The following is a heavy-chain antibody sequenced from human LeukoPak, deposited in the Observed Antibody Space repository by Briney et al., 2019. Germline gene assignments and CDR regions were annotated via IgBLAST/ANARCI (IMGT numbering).Heavy chain of an antibody. D-gene: IGHD2-2*01. CDR2: INHSGST. J-gene: IGHJ4*02. CDR1: GGSFSGYY. CDR3: ASSRSTSRFDY. Sequence: SETLSLTCAVYGGSFSGYYWSWIRQPPGKGLEWIGEINHSGSTNYNPSLKSRVTISVGTSKNQFSLKLSSVTAADTAVYYCASSRSTSRFDYWGQGTLVTVSS. V-gene: IGHV4-34*01.